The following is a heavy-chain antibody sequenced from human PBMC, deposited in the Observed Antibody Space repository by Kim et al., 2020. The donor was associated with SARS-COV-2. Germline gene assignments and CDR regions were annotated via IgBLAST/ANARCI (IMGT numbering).Heavy chain of an antibody. CDR3: AGQWLVPSGTNYYYGMDV. D-gene: IGHD6-19*01. Sequence: KSRVTISVDTSKNQFSLKLSSVTAADTAVYYCAGQWLVPSGTNYYYGMDVWGQGTTVTVSS. J-gene: IGHJ6*02. V-gene: IGHV4-59*08.